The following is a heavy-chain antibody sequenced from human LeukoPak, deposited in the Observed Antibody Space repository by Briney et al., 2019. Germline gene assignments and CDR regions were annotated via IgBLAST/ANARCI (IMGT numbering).Heavy chain of an antibody. CDR1: GYTFTSYD. D-gene: IGHD3-22*01. CDR3: ASVDSSGYYFNYYYGMDV. J-gene: IGHJ6*02. V-gene: IGHV1-8*01. CDR2: MNPNSGNT. Sequence: GASVKVSCKASGYTFTSYDINWVRQATGQGLEWMGWMNPNSGNTGYAQKFQGRVTMTRNTSISTAYMELSSLRSEDTAVYYCASVDSSGYYFNYYYGMDVWGQGTTVTVSS.